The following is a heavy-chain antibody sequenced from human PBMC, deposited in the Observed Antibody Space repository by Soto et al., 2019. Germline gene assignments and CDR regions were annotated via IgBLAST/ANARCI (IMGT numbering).Heavy chain of an antibody. D-gene: IGHD1-1*01. V-gene: IGHV1-69*01. J-gene: IGHJ4*02. Sequence: QVKLVQSGAELKKPGSSVKVSCKASGGTFNSYVISWVRQAPGQGLQCMGGIIPMSGKANYARNFQGRVTITADESSSTVYMELSRLRSEDTAVYYCAIGWNDFPHWGQGTLVTVSS. CDR2: IIPMSGKA. CDR1: GGTFNSYV. CDR3: AIGWNDFPH.